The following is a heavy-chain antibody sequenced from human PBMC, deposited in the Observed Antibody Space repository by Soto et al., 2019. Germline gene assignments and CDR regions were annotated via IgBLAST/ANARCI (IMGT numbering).Heavy chain of an antibody. CDR1: GFTFSSHW. CDR2: INTDASTT. V-gene: IGHV3-74*01. J-gene: IGHJ5*02. D-gene: IGHD6-13*01. CDR3: ASLRIAAASNWFDP. Sequence: GGSLRLSCAASGFTFSSHWMHWVRQGSGKGLVWVSRINTDASTTNYADSVRGRFTISRDNSKNTLYLQMNSLRAEDTAVYYCASLRIAAASNWFDPWGQGTLVTVSS.